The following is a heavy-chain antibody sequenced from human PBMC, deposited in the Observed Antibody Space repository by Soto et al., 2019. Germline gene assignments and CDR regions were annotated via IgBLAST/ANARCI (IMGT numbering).Heavy chain of an antibody. V-gene: IGHV1-24*01. CDR3: ARDGYSYPYYYGMDV. Sequence: ASVKVSCKVSGYTLTEISMHWVRQAPGKRLEWMGGFDPEDGETIYAQKFQGRVTMTKDTSINTAYMELIRLRSEDTAVYYCARDGYSYPYYYGMDVWGQGTTVTVSS. D-gene: IGHD5-18*01. CDR2: FDPEDGET. J-gene: IGHJ6*02. CDR1: GYTLTEIS.